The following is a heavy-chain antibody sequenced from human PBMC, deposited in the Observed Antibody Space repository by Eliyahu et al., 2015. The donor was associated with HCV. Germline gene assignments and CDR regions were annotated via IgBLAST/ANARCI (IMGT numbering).Heavy chain of an antibody. CDR3: ARGGLDRDYYYYGMDV. Sequence: EVQLVESGGGLIQPGGSLRLSCAASGFXVSXNYMSWVRQAPGKGLEWVSVIYSGGSTYYADSVKGRFTISRDNSKNTLYLQMNSLRAEDTAVYYCARGGLDRDYYYYGMDVWGQGTTVTVSS. V-gene: IGHV3-53*01. CDR2: IYSGGST. D-gene: IGHD1-1*01. J-gene: IGHJ6*02. CDR1: GFXVSXNY.